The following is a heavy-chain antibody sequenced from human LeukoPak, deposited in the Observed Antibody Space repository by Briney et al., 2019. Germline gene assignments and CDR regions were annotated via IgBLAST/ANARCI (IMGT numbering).Heavy chain of an antibody. CDR1: GGSISSYY. D-gene: IGHD1-7*01. Sequence: SETLSLTCSVSGGSISSYYWSWIRQPAGKALEWIGRIYVTGSTTYNPSLESRVTMSLDTSKNHFSLKLRSVTAADTAVYYCARDSGTTGEVKFDPWGQGTLVTVSS. V-gene: IGHV4-4*07. CDR2: IYVTGST. CDR3: ARDSGTTGEVKFDP. J-gene: IGHJ5*02.